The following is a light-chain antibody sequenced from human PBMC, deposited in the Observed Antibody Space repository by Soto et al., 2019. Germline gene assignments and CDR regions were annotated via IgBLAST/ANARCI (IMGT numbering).Light chain of an antibody. J-gene: IGLJ1*01. Sequence: QSALTQPASVSGSPGQSITISCTGTSSDVGGYNYVSWYQQLPGKAPKLMIYEVSNRPSGVSNRFSGSKSGNTASLTISGLQAEDAAYYYCSSYTSSSTPYVFGAGTKVTVL. CDR3: SSYTSSSTPYV. CDR2: EVS. V-gene: IGLV2-14*01. CDR1: SSDVGGYNY.